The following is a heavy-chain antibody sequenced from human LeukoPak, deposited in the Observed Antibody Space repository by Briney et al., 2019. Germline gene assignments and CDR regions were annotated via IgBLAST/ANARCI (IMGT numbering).Heavy chain of an antibody. J-gene: IGHJ4*02. CDR3: ARLGAGNSYYFDY. CDR1: GYRFTSYW. Sequence: GESLKISCQGSGYRFTSYWIGWVRQLPGKGLEWMGIIYPGDSDTRYSPSFQGQVTIPADKSISTAYLQWTSLKASDTAMYYCARLGAGNSYYFDYWGQGTLVTVSS. V-gene: IGHV5-51*01. D-gene: IGHD1-7*01. CDR2: IYPGDSDT.